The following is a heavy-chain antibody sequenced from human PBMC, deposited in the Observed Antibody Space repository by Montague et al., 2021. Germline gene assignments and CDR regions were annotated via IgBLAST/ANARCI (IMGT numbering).Heavy chain of an antibody. CDR3: VVPPSFSYHGMDV. Sequence: SETLSLTCTVSGGSISSSSYYWGWIRQRPGKGLEWIGSIYYSGSTYYNPSLKGRLTISVDTSKNQFSLKLSSVTAADTAVYYGVVPPSFSYHGMDVWGQGTTVTVSS. CDR2: IYYSGST. D-gene: IGHD4-23*01. CDR1: GGSISSSSYY. J-gene: IGHJ6*02. V-gene: IGHV4-39*01.